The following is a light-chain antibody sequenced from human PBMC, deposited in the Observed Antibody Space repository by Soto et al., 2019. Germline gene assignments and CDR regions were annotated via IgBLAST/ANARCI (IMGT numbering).Light chain of an antibody. CDR1: QSVFYSPNNKNY. CDR3: QQYYSNPPLFT. J-gene: IGKJ3*01. CDR2: WAS. V-gene: IGKV4-1*01. Sequence: DIVMTQSPDSLAVSLGERATINCKSSQSVFYSPNNKNYLAWYQQKPGHPPKLLLSWASTRESGVPDRFSGSESGTDFAVTISSLQAEDVAVYYCQQYYSNPPLFTFGPGTKVDIK.